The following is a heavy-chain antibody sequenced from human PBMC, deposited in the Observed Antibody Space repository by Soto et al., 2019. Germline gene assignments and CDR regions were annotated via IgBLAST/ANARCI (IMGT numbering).Heavy chain of an antibody. Sequence: EVQLLESGGGLVQPGGSLRLSCIASGFSFSNYAMIWVRQAPGKGPEWVSSIEISGRATYYADAVKGRFTISRDDSKNAVYLQMNSLRGEDTAVYFCAKGDGGYFDHWGQGRLVTASS. D-gene: IGHD3-16*01. J-gene: IGHJ4*02. CDR1: GFSFSNYA. V-gene: IGHV3-23*05. CDR3: AKGDGGYFDH. CDR2: IEISGRAT.